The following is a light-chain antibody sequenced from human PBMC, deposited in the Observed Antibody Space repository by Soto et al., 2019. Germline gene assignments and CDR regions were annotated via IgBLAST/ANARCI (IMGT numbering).Light chain of an antibody. J-gene: IGKJ2*01. CDR3: QQYYSWPYT. CDR2: RAS. CDR1: QSVSLS. Sequence: EIVMTQSPVTLSVSPGERATLSCRASQSVSLSLAWYQQKPGQAPRLLIYRASTRATGVPARFIGSGSGTDFTLTISSLQSEDFALYYCQQYYSWPYTFGQGTKLEIK. V-gene: IGKV3-15*01.